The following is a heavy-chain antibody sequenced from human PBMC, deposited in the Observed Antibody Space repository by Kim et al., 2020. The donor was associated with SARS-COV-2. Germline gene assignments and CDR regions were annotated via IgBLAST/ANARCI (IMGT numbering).Heavy chain of an antibody. D-gene: IGHD3-22*01. V-gene: IGHV5-10-1*04. Sequence: PSFQGQVTISADKSISTAYLQWSSLKASDTAMYYCATRGEIVARNYFDYWGQGTLVTVSS. CDR3: ATRGEIVARNYFDY. J-gene: IGHJ4*02.